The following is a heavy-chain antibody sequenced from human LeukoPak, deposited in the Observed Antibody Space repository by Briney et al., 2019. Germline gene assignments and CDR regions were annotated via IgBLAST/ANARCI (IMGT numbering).Heavy chain of an antibody. CDR1: GYTFTGYY. J-gene: IGHJ5*02. V-gene: IGHV1-2*02. CDR3: VRVGITMVRGLNNNWFDP. CDR2: INPNSGGT. Sequence: GASVKVSCKASGYTFTGYYMHWVRQAPGQGLEWMGWINPNSGGTNYAQKFQGRVTMTRDTSISTAYMELSRLRSDDTAVYYCVRVGITMVRGLNNNWFDPWGQGTLVTVSS. D-gene: IGHD3-10*01.